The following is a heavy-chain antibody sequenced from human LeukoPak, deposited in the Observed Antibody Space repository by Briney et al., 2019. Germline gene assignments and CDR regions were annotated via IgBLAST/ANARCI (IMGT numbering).Heavy chain of an antibody. D-gene: IGHD7-27*01. CDR1: GFTVSRHY. CDR2: FYTDGRT. J-gene: IGHJ3*02. CDR3: ATLWGGLGDI. V-gene: IGHV3-53*01. Sequence: PGGSLRLSCAASGFTVSRHYMSWLRQAPGKGLEWVSAFYTDGRTFYPDAAKGRFTNSRDNPKNTLYLQMNSLRAEDTAMYYWATLWGGLGDIWGQGTVVTVSS.